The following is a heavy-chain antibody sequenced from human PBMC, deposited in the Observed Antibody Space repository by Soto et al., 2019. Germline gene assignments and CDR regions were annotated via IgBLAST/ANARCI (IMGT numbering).Heavy chain of an antibody. Sequence: EVQLVESGGGLVKPGEPLRLSCAASGFTFSAYTMIWVRQTPGKGLEWVSCISSSSSYIYYADSVKGRFTISRDNAENSLYLQMNSLRGEDTAVYYCARDRYSGFDSPFLIDSWGQGALVTVSS. CDR1: GFTFSAYT. CDR2: ISSSSSYI. V-gene: IGHV3-21*01. J-gene: IGHJ4*02. D-gene: IGHD5-12*01. CDR3: ARDRYSGFDSPFLIDS.